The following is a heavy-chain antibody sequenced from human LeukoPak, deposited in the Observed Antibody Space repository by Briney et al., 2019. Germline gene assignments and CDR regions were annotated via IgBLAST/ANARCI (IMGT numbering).Heavy chain of an antibody. Sequence: GGSLRLSCAASGLRFSDYYVSWIRQAPGKGLQWVSYISSGGDIMHYADSVKGRFTISRDNAKNSGYLEMNSLGAEDTAVYYCATNLIGAGEYFQQWGQGTLVTVSS. V-gene: IGHV3-11*01. J-gene: IGHJ1*01. CDR1: GLRFSDYY. D-gene: IGHD2/OR15-2a*01. CDR3: ATNLIGAGEYFQQ. CDR2: ISSGGDIM.